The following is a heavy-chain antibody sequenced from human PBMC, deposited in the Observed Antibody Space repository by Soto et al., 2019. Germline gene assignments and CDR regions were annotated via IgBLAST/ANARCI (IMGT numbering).Heavy chain of an antibody. V-gene: IGHV4-59*01. CDR1: GGSINSNY. J-gene: IGHJ4*02. Sequence: QVQLQESGPGLVKPSETLSLTCSVSGGSINSNYWSWIRQPPGKGLEWIGNIYHSGSTNYNPSLKSRVTISGDTSKNPFSLRLSSVTAADTAVYYCARDVIAARPGYWGQGTLVTVSS. CDR3: ARDVIAARPGY. D-gene: IGHD6-6*01. CDR2: IYHSGST.